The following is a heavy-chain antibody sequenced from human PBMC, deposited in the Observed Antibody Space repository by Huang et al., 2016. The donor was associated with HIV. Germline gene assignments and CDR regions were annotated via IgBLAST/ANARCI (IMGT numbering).Heavy chain of an antibody. CDR3: ARTGIAAAGTYFDY. J-gene: IGHJ4*02. Sequence: EVQLVESGGGLVQPGGSLRLSCAASGFTFSSYSMHWVRQAPGKGLEYDSAISSNGGSTYYADSVNGRFTISRDNSKNTLYLQMGSLRAEDMAVYYCARTGIAAAGTYFDYWGQGTLVTVSS. V-gene: IGHV3-64*07. CDR2: ISSNGGST. D-gene: IGHD6-13*01. CDR1: GFTFSSYS.